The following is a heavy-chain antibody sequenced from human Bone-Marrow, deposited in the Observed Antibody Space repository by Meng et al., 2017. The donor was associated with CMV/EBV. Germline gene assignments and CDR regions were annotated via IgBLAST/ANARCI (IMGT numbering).Heavy chain of an antibody. V-gene: IGHV1-18*01. CDR3: ARLYIVVVPAAMGQYNWFDP. J-gene: IGHJ5*02. D-gene: IGHD2-2*01. CDR2: ISAYNGNT. Sequence: ASVKVSCKASGYTFTSYGISWVRQAPGQGLEWMGWISAYNGNTNYAQKLQGRVTMTTDTSTSTAYMELRSLRSDDTAVYYCARLYIVVVPAAMGQYNWFDPWGQGNLVNVDS. CDR1: GYTFTSYG.